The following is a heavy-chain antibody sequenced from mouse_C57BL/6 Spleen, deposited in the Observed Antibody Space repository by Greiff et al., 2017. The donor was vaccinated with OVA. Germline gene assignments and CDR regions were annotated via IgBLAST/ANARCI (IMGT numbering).Heavy chain of an antibody. V-gene: IGHV1-15*01. Sequence: VQLQQSGAELVRPGASVTLSCKASGYTFTDYEMHWVKQTPVHGLEWIGAIDPETGGTAYNQKFKGKAILTADKSSSTAYMELRSLTSEYSSVYYCTRYRTYSNYYFDYWGQGTTLTVSS. CDR3: TRYRTYSNYYFDY. D-gene: IGHD2-5*01. CDR1: GYTFTDYE. J-gene: IGHJ2*01. CDR2: IDPETGGT.